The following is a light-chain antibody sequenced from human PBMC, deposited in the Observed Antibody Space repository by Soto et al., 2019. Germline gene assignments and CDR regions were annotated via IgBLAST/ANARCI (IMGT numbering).Light chain of an antibody. V-gene: IGKV3-20*01. J-gene: IGKJ1*01. CDR2: GAS. CDR3: QQYGTSPRT. Sequence: EIVMKQSPATLSVSPGERATLSCRASQSVRSNLAWYQQKPGQAPRLLIYGASGRATGIPDRFSGSESGTDFTLTISRVEAEDSAVYFCQQYGTSPRTFGQGTKV. CDR1: QSVRSN.